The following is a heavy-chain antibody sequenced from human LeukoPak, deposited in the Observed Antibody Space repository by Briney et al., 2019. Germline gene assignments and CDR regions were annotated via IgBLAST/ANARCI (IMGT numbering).Heavy chain of an antibody. CDR3: ARDSTPYYYDSSGYYPGHLDY. J-gene: IGHJ4*02. V-gene: IGHV1-18*01. CDR1: GYTFTSYG. D-gene: IGHD3-22*01. CDR2: ISAYNGNT. Sequence: ASVKVSCKASGYTFTSYGISWVRQAPGQGLEWTGWISAYNGNTNYAQKLQGRVTMTTDTSTSTAYMELRSLRSDDTAVYYCARDSTPYYYDSSGYYPGHLDYWGQGTLVTVSS.